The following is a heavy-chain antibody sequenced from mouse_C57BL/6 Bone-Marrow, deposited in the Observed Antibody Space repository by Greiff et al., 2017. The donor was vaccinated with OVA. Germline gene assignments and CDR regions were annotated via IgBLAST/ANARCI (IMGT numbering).Heavy chain of an antibody. CDR1: GYTFTSYW. V-gene: IGHV1-55*01. CDR2: IYPGSGST. J-gene: IGHJ1*03. CDR3: ARRYYGSSWYFEV. D-gene: IGHD1-1*01. Sequence: VKLQQPGAELVKPGASVKMSCKASGYTFTSYWITWVKQRPGQGLEWIGDIYPGSGSTNYNEKFKSKATLTVDTSSSTAYMQLSSLTSEDSAVYYCARRYYGSSWYFEVWGTGTTVTVSS.